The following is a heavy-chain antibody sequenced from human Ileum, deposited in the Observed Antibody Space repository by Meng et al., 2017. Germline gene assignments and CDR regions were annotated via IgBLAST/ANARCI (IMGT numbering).Heavy chain of an antibody. CDR2: AST. Sequence: QVQLQESGPGLVRPSETLSLICAVSGGPVSSSGYQWGWIRQPPGKGLEWIGYASTNYNPSLKSRVTISVDTSKNQFSLKLTSVTAADTAVYYCARDHWGSLDYWGQGVLVTV. J-gene: IGHJ4*02. CDR1: GGPVSSSGYQ. V-gene: IGHV4-61*08. CDR3: ARDHWGSLDY. D-gene: IGHD7-27*01.